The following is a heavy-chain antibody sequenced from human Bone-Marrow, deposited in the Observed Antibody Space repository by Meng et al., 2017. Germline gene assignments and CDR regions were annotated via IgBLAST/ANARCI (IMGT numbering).Heavy chain of an antibody. D-gene: IGHD6-13*01. CDR1: GGSFSGYY. Sequence: GSLRLFCAVYGGSFSGYYWSWIRQPPGKGLEWIGEINHSGSTNYNPSLKSRVTISVDTSKNQFSLKLSSVTAADAAVYYCARGLDEQLVLPVLFDYWGQGTLVTVSS. CDR3: ARGLDEQLVLPVLFDY. V-gene: IGHV4-34*01. CDR2: INHSGST. J-gene: IGHJ4*02.